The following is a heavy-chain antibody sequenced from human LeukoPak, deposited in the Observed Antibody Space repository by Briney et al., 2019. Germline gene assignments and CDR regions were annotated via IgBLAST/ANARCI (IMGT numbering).Heavy chain of an antibody. CDR1: GFTFDDYA. J-gene: IGHJ4*02. CDR2: ISWNSGSI. D-gene: IGHD3-22*01. CDR3: AKAYYYDSSGAIDY. V-gene: IGHV3-9*01. Sequence: PGGSLRLSCAASGFTFDDYAMHWVRQAPGKGLEWVSGISWNSGSIGYADSVKGRFTISRDNAKNSLYLQMNSLRAEDTALYYCAKAYYYDSSGAIDYWGQGTLVTVSS.